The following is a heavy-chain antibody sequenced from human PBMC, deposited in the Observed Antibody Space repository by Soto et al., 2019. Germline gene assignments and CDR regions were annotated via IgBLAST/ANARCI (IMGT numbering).Heavy chain of an antibody. D-gene: IGHD3-22*01. V-gene: IGHV4-30-2*01. CDR2: IYHSGST. CDR3: ASRYYYDSSGYYSDAFDI. CDR1: GGSVSSGCYS. Sequence: TLSLTCAVSGGSVSSGCYSWSWIRQPPGKGLEWIGYIYHSGSTYYNPSLKSRVTISVDRSKNQFSLKLSSVTAADTAVYYCASRYYYDSSGYYSDAFDIWGQGTMVTVSS. J-gene: IGHJ3*02.